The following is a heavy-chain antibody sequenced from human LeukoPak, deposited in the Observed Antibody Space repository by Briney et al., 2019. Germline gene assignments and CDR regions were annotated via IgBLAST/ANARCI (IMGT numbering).Heavy chain of an antibody. Sequence: GGSLRLSFAASGFTFSSYAMHWVRQAPGKGLEWVAVISYDGSNKYYADSVKGRFTISRDNSKNTLYLQMNSLRAEDTAVYYCAREGNSYDYGDYVISDDAFDIWGQGTMVTVSS. J-gene: IGHJ3*02. CDR2: ISYDGSNK. CDR3: AREGNSYDYGDYVISDDAFDI. V-gene: IGHV3-30-3*01. CDR1: GFTFSSYA. D-gene: IGHD4-17*01.